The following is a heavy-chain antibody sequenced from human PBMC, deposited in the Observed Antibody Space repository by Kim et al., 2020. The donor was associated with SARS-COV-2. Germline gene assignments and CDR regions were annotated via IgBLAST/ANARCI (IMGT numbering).Heavy chain of an antibody. Sequence: SETLSLTCTVSGGSISSYYWSWIRQPPGKGLEWIGYIYYSGSTNYNPSLKSRVTISVDTSKNQFSLKLSSVTAADTAVYYCARGDGALRYFDWLLPHNNWFDPWGQGTLVTVSS. CDR1: GGSISSYY. V-gene: IGHV4-59*08. D-gene: IGHD3-9*01. CDR2: IYYSGST. CDR3: ARGDGALRYFDWLLPHNNWFDP. J-gene: IGHJ5*02.